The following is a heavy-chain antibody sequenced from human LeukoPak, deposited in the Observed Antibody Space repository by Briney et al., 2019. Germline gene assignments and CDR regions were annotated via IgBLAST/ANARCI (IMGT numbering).Heavy chain of an antibody. CDR1: RFTLSRYG. Sequence: GGSLRLSCAASRFTLSRYGIHWVRQAPGRGLQWLAAISDDGGNKYYGDSVKGRFTISRDNSKNSVYLQLNSLRAEDTAVYHCAIIGAAGVSTSATKFDDWGQGTLVTVSS. J-gene: IGHJ4*02. V-gene: IGHV3-30*03. CDR2: ISDDGGNK. CDR3: AIIGAAGVSTSATKFDD. D-gene: IGHD6-13*01.